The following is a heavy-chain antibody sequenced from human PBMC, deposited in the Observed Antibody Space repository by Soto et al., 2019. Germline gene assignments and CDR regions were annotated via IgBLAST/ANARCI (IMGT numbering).Heavy chain of an antibody. D-gene: IGHD4-17*01. CDR1: GYTYTSYG. V-gene: IGHV1-18*01. J-gene: IGHJ4*02. CDR3: ARDISDYGGNSDFDY. Sequence: QVQLVQSGAEVKKPGASVKVSCKASGYTYTSYGISWMRQAPGQGLEWMGWISAYNGNTNYAQKLQGRVTMTTDTSTRTAYMELRSLRSDDTAVYYCARDISDYGGNSDFDYWGQGTLVTVSS. CDR2: ISAYNGNT.